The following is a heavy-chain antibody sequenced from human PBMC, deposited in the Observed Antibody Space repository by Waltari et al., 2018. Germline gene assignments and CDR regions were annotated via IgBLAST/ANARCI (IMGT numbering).Heavy chain of an antibody. CDR1: GFTFSSYG. D-gene: IGHD4-17*01. Sequence: QVQLVESGGDVVQPGVSLRLSCAASGFTFSSYGMLWVRQAPGKGLEWVEFVRYDGTKEYYADSVKGRFTISRDNSKNRLYLQMNSLRAEDTAVYHCARDDYGGIPIAYWGQGTLVTVSS. CDR3: ARDDYGGIPIAY. V-gene: IGHV3-30*02. CDR2: VRYDGTKE. J-gene: IGHJ4*02.